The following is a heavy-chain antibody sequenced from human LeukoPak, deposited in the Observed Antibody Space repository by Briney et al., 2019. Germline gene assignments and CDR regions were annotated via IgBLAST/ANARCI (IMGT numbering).Heavy chain of an antibody. V-gene: IGHV4-30-2*02. J-gene: IGHJ4*02. CDR1: GGSISSGGYY. D-gene: IGHD5-12*01. CDR2: IYHSGST. Sequence: SETLSLTCTVSGGSISSGGYYWSWIRQPPGKGLEWIGYIYHSGSTNYNPSLKSRVTISVDRSKNQFSLKLSSVTAADTAVYYCAAQGYSGYDAGYWGQGTLVTVSS. CDR3: AAQGYSGYDAGY.